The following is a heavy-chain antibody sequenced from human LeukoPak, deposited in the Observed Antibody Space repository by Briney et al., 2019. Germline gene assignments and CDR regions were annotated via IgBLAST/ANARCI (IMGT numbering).Heavy chain of an antibody. Sequence: SETLSLTCTVSGGSISSYYWSWIRQPPGKGLEWIGYIYYSGSTNYNPSLTSRVTISVDTSKNQFSLKLSSVTAADTAVYYCARGASGWTGYYFDYWGQGTLVTVSS. CDR1: GGSISSYY. CDR3: ARGASGWTGYYFDY. CDR2: IYYSGST. D-gene: IGHD3/OR15-3a*01. V-gene: IGHV4-59*01. J-gene: IGHJ4*02.